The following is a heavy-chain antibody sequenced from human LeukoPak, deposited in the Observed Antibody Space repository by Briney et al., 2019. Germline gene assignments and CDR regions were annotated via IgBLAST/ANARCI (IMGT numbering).Heavy chain of an antibody. CDR1: GFSFSSYS. CDR2: IYYSGST. CDR3: ARVSPGTTSRAFDI. D-gene: IGHD1-7*01. Sequence: GSLRLSCAVSGFSFSSYSMNWVRQAPGKGLEWIGSIYYSGSTYYNPSLKSRVTISVDTSKNQFSLKLSSVTAADTAVYYCARVSPGTTSRAFDIWGQGTMVTVSS. J-gene: IGHJ3*02. V-gene: IGHV4-39*07.